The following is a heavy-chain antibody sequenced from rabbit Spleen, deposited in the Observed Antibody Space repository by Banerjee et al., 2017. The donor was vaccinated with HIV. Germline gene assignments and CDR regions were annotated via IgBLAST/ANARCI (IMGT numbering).Heavy chain of an antibody. J-gene: IGHJ6*01. D-gene: IGHD1-1*01. V-gene: IGHV1S40*01. CDR1: GFSFSSTYY. CDR3: ARDTATSFSSYGMDL. Sequence: QSLEESGGDLVKPGASLTLTCTASGFSFSSTYYMCWVRQPPGKGLEWIGCIYPGSSGTTYYAIWAKGRFTISKTSSTTVTLQMTSLTAADTATYFCARDTATSFSSYGMDLWGPGTLVTVS. CDR2: IYPGSSGTT.